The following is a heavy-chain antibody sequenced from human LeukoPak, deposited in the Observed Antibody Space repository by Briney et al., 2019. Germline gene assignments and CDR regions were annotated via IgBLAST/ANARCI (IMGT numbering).Heavy chain of an antibody. V-gene: IGHV4-34*01. CDR3: GRGMQLVRHWFDP. J-gene: IGHJ5*02. D-gene: IGHD6-13*01. Sequence: PSETLSLTCTVSGGSISSYYWSWIRQPPGKGLEWIGEINHSGSTNYNPSLKSRVTISVDTSKNQFSLKLSSVTAADTAVYYCGRGMQLVRHWFDPWGQGTLVTVSS. CDR1: GGSISSYY. CDR2: INHSGST.